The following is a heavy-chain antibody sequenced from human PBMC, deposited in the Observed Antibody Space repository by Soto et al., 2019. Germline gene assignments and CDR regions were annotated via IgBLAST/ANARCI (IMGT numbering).Heavy chain of an antibody. CDR2: IRYDESDK. Sequence: QVQLVESGGGVVQPGRSLRLSCAASGFTFRRFNMHWVRQVPGKGLEWVAFIRYDESDKYYVDSVKGRFTISRDNSKNTLYLQRDSRGAEATAIYYCAREGQQTSPFAFDRWGKGQWSPSLQ. J-gene: IGHJ3*02. CDR3: AREGQQTSPFAFDR. CDR1: GFTFRRFN. V-gene: IGHV3-33*01. D-gene: IGHD6-13*01.